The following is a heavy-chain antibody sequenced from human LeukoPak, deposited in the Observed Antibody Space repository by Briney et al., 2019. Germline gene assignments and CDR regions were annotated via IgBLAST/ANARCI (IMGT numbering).Heavy chain of an antibody. V-gene: IGHV3-30-3*01. CDR2: ISYDGSNK. D-gene: IGHD3-16*01. J-gene: IGHJ1*01. Sequence: PGGSLRLSCAASGFTLSSYAMHWVRQAPGKGLERVAVISYDGSNKYYADSVKGRFTISRDNSKNTLYLQMNSLRAEDTAVYYCARADQFWGTEYFQHWGQGTLVTVSS. CDR1: GFTLSSYA. CDR3: ARADQFWGTEYFQH.